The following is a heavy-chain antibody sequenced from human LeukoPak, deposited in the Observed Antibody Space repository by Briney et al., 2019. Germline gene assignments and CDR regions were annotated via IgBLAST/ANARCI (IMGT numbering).Heavy chain of an antibody. V-gene: IGHV1-18*01. CDR2: ISAYNGNT. J-gene: IGHJ6*03. Sequence: ASVKVSCKASGYTFTSYGISWVRQAPGQGLEWMGWISAYNGNTNYAQKLQGRVTMTTDTSTSTAYMELRSLRSDDTAVYYCARKREQQLVPGALYYYMDVWGKGTTVTISS. D-gene: IGHD6-13*01. CDR3: ARKREQQLVPGALYYYMDV. CDR1: GYTFTSYG.